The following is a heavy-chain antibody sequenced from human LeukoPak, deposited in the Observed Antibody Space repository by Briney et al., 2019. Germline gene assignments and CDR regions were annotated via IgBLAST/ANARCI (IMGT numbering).Heavy chain of an antibody. D-gene: IGHD3-9*01. Sequence: ASVKVSCKASGGTLSSYAISWVRQAPGQGLEWMGGIIPIFGTANYAQKFQGRVTITADESTSTAYMELSSLRSEDTAVYYCAREAYYDILTGYYEDWGQGTLVTVSS. CDR3: AREAYYDILTGYYED. CDR1: GGTLSSYA. J-gene: IGHJ4*02. V-gene: IGHV1-69*13. CDR2: IIPIFGTA.